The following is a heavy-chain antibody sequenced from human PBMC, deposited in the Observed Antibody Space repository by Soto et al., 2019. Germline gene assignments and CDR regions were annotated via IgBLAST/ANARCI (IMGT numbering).Heavy chain of an antibody. V-gene: IGHV1-2*02. CDR3: ARGLYDCSSNSCSTRWATDV. D-gene: IGHD2-2*01. CDR1: GYTFTGYY. J-gene: IGHJ6*02. CDR2: INPNSGGT. Sequence: ASVKVSCKASGYTFTGYYMHWVRQAPGQGLEWMGWINPNSGGTNYAQKFQGRVTMTRDTSISTAYMELSRLRSDDTAVYYCARGLYDCSSNSCSTRWATDVWGQAITVSV.